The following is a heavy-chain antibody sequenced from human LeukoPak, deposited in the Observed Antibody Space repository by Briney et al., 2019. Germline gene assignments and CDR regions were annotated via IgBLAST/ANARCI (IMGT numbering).Heavy chain of an antibody. D-gene: IGHD3-10*01. Sequence: SETLSLTCTVSGGSISSSSYYWGWIRQPPGKGLEWIGSIYYSGSTYYNPSLKSRVTISVDTSKNQFSLKLSSVTAADTAVYYCARVLPIITMVRGAEWGRFDPWGQGTLVTVSS. CDR1: GGSISSSSYY. J-gene: IGHJ5*02. CDR3: ARVLPIITMVRGAEWGRFDP. V-gene: IGHV4-39*07. CDR2: IYYSGST.